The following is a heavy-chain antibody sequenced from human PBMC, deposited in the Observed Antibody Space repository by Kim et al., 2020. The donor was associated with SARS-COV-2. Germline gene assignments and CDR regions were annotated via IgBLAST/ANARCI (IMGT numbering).Heavy chain of an antibody. D-gene: IGHD3-3*01. CDR3: TTDQVLRYFYYYYGMDV. V-gene: IGHV3-15*01. Sequence: GGSLRLSCAASGFTFSNAWMSWVRQAPGKGLEWVGRIKSKTDGGTTDYAAPVKGRFTISRDDSKNTLYLQMNSLKTEDTAVYYCTTDQVLRYFYYYYGMDVWGQGTTVTVSS. CDR1: GFTFSNAW. CDR2: IKSKTDGGTT. J-gene: IGHJ6*02.